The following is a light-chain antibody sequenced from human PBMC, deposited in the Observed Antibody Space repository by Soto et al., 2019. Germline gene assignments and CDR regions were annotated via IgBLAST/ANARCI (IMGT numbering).Light chain of an antibody. Sequence: EILMTQSPGTLSVSPGERASLSCRASQAINSDVAWYQQKPGQAPRLLIYDTSLRATGIPARFSGSGSETEFTLTISSLQSEDVAIYYCQQYNNGPPFTSGQGTKLEIK. CDR1: QAINSD. J-gene: IGKJ2*01. V-gene: IGKV3-15*01. CDR3: QQYNNGPPFT. CDR2: DTS.